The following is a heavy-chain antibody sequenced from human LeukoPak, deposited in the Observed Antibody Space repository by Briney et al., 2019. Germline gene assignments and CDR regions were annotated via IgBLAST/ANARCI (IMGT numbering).Heavy chain of an antibody. J-gene: IGHJ4*02. CDR3: ARELMATL. CDR1: GYSISSGYY. Sequence: PSETLSLTCTVSGYSISSGYYWGWIRQPPGKGLEWIGSIYHSGSTYYNPSLKSRVTISVDTSKNQFSLKLSSVTAADTAVYYCARELMATLWGQGTLVTVSS. CDR2: IYHSGST. D-gene: IGHD5-24*01. V-gene: IGHV4-38-2*02.